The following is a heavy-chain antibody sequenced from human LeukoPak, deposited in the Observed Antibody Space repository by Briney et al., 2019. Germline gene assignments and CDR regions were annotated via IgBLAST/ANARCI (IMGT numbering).Heavy chain of an antibody. V-gene: IGHV4-59*08. D-gene: IGHD3-16*02. CDR3: ARPQVRDYVWGSYRSEALDAFDI. J-gene: IGHJ3*02. CDR1: GGSISIYY. CDR2: IYYTGTT. Sequence: SETLSLTCSVSGGSISIYYWTWIRQIPGKGLEWIGYIYYTGTTNYNPLFESRATISVDTSQNQFSLKLSSVTAADTAVYYCARPQVRDYVWGSYRSEALDAFDIWGQGTMVTVSS.